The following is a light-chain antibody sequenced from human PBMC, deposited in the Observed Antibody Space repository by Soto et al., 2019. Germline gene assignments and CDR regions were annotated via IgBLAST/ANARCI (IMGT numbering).Light chain of an antibody. Sequence: EIVMTHSPATISVSPCERATLSFRASQSMGSNVAWYQQKPGQAPRLLIYGASTRAAGIPARFSGSGSGTDFTLTISRLQSEDFAVYHCQQYNTWPLTFGQGTKVDIK. V-gene: IGKV3-15*01. CDR2: GAS. CDR1: QSMGSN. J-gene: IGKJ1*01. CDR3: QQYNTWPLT.